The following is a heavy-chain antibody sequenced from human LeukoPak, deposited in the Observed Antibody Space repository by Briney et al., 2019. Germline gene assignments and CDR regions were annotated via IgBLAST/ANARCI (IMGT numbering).Heavy chain of an antibody. CDR3: ARDPEAVAGYYYFDY. Sequence: SETLSLTCTVSGGSISSYYWSWIRQPPGKGLEWIGYIFYSGSTNYNPSLKSRVTISVDTSKNQFSLTLSSVTAADTAVYYCARDPEAVAGYYYFDYWGQGTLVTVSS. V-gene: IGHV4-59*01. D-gene: IGHD6-19*01. CDR1: GGSISSYY. CDR2: IFYSGST. J-gene: IGHJ4*02.